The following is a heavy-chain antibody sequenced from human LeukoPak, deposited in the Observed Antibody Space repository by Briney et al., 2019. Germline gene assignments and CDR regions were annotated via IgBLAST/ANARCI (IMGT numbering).Heavy chain of an antibody. Sequence: ASVKVSCKASGYTFTSYGISWVRQAPGQGLEWMGWISAYNGNTNYAQKFQGRVTITADKSTSTAYMELSSLRSEDTAVYYCARDLSGRAVAGPYNWFDPWGQGTLVTVSS. CDR3: ARDLSGRAVAGPYNWFDP. V-gene: IGHV1-18*01. J-gene: IGHJ5*02. CDR2: ISAYNGNT. D-gene: IGHD6-19*01. CDR1: GYTFTSYG.